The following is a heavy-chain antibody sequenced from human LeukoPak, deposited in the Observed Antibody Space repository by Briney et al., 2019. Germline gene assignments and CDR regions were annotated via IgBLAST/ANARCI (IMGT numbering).Heavy chain of an antibody. CDR1: GYSFTSYW. J-gene: IGHJ3*02. V-gene: IGHV5-51*01. CDR3: ARRMWTTGTRDDAFDI. Sequence: KGGESLKISCKGSGYSFTSYWIGWVRQMPGKGLEWMGIIYPGDSDTRYSPSFQGQVTISADKSISTAYLQWSSLKASDTAMYYCARRMWTTGTRDDAFDIWGQGTMVTVSS. CDR2: IYPGDSDT. D-gene: IGHD1-1*01.